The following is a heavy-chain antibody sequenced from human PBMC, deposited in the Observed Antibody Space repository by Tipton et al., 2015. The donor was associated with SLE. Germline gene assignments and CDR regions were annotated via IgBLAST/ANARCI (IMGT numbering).Heavy chain of an antibody. CDR3: ARSSGNYYFYMDV. V-gene: IGHV4-31*03. CDR2: ISYSGST. CDR1: GGSMNSAPYS. Sequence: TLSLTCTVSGGSMNSAPYSWTWIRQHPGKGLEWLGYISYSGSTSYNPSLKSRLTISADTSKNQFSLKLSSVTAADTAVYYCARSSGNYYFYMDVWGRGTTVTVSS. J-gene: IGHJ6*03.